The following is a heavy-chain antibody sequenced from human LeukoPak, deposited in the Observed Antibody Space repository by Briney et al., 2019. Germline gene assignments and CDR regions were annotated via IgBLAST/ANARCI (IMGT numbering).Heavy chain of an antibody. Sequence: PGGSLRLSCAASGFTFSSYSMNWVRQAPGKGLEWVSSISSSSSYIYYADSVKGRFTISRDNAKNSLYLQMNSLRAEDTAVYYCAREGGCSGGSCYSGSYYYYYMDVWGKGTTVTISS. CDR3: AREGGCSGGSCYSGSYYYYYMDV. J-gene: IGHJ6*03. CDR1: GFTFSSYS. D-gene: IGHD2-15*01. CDR2: ISSSSSYI. V-gene: IGHV3-21*01.